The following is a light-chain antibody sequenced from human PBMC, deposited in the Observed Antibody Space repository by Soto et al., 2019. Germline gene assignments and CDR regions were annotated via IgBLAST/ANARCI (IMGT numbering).Light chain of an antibody. CDR2: GAS. Sequence: EIVMTQSPATLSVSPGGGATLSCRAGQSVGSNLAWYQQKPGQAPRLLIYGASTRATGVPARFSGSGSGTEFTLTISSLQSEDFAVYYCQQYEDWPPQLTFGGGTKVEIK. CDR1: QSVGSN. CDR3: QQYEDWPPQLT. V-gene: IGKV3-15*01. J-gene: IGKJ4*01.